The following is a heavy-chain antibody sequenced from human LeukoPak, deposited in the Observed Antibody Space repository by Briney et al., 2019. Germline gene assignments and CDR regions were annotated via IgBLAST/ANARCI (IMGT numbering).Heavy chain of an antibody. CDR1: GGSFSGYY. CDR3: ARESSIAARNWFDP. J-gene: IGHJ5*02. Sequence: SSETLSLTCAAYGGSFSGYYWSWIRQPPGKGLEWIGEINHSGSTNYNPSLKSRVTISVDTSKNQFSLKLSSVTAADTAVYYCARESSIAARNWFDPWGQGTLVTVSS. V-gene: IGHV4-34*01. CDR2: INHSGST. D-gene: IGHD6-6*01.